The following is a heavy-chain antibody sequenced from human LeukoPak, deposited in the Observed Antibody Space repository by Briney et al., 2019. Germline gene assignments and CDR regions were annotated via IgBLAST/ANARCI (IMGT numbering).Heavy chain of an antibody. CDR3: AREGVAAAGAFDN. CDR2: MYYSGSS. V-gene: IGHV4-61*01. Sequence: SETLSLTCTVSDGSISTGRYYWGWIRQPPGKGLEWIAHMYYSGSSKYNPYIKSQPTISRDTSKNQFSLKLTSVTVADTAVYFCAREGVAAAGAFDNWGQGTLVTVSA. D-gene: IGHD6-13*01. CDR1: DGSISTGRYY. J-gene: IGHJ4*02.